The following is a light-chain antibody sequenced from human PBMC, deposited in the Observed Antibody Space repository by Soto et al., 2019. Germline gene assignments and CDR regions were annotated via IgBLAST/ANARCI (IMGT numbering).Light chain of an antibody. CDR3: QQRADWPT. CDR2: DAS. CDR1: QSVSGY. J-gene: IGKJ3*01. V-gene: IGKV3-11*01. Sequence: EFVLTQSPATLSLSPGDRATLSCRASQSVSGYLAWYQIKPGQAPRLLIYDASNRVTGFPARFSGSGFGTDFTLTISSLEPEDFVVYYCQQRADWPTFGPGTRVDLK.